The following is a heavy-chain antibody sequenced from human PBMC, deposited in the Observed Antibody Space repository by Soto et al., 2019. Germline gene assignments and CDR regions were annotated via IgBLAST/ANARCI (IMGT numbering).Heavy chain of an antibody. CDR2: IWYHGNNK. CDR3: ARAPHSASSDYYGLDAFDI. CDR1: GFTFSRSG. Sequence: QVQLVESGGGVVQPGRSLRLSCAVSGFTFSRSGMHWVRQAPGKGLEWVAVIWYHGNNKYYGDSVKGRFTISRDNSKNTLYLQMNSLRAEDTAVYYCARAPHSASSDYYGLDAFDIWGQGTTVTVAS. D-gene: IGHD3-22*01. J-gene: IGHJ3*02. V-gene: IGHV3-33*01.